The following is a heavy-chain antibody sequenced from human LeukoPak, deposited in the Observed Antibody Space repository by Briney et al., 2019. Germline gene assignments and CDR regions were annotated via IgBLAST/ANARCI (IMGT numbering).Heavy chain of an antibody. CDR2: IYYSGST. V-gene: IGHV4-31*03. J-gene: IGHJ6*02. D-gene: IGHD1-14*01. Sequence: PSQTLSLTCTVSGGSISSGGYYWSWIHQHPGKGLEWIGYIYYSGSTYYNPSLKSRVTISVDTSKNQFSLKLSSVTAADTAVYYCASRIPTNPYYYYYGMDVWGQGTTVTVSS. CDR3: ASRIPTNPYYYYYGMDV. CDR1: GGSISSGGYY.